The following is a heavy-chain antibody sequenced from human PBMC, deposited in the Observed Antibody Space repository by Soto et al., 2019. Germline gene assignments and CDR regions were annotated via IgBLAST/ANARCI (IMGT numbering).Heavy chain of an antibody. J-gene: IGHJ5*02. D-gene: IGHD3-10*01. CDR3: ARLKVRGVIPNWFDL. CDR1: GGSISSSSYY. Sequence: SETLSLTCTVSGGSISSSSYYWGWIRQPPGKGLEWIGGIYYSGSTYYNPSLKSRVTISVDTSKNQFSLKLSSVTAADTAVYYCARLKVRGVIPNWFDLWGKGTLVTVSS. CDR2: IYYSGST. V-gene: IGHV4-39*01.